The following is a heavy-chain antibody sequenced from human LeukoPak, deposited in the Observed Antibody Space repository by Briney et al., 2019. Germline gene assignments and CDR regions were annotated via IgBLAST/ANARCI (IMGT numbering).Heavy chain of an antibody. J-gene: IGHJ5*02. CDR3: TRAYYDRVNWFDP. CDR2: VDSDGSGT. V-gene: IGHV3-74*01. D-gene: IGHD1-26*01. CDR1: GFTFSSYW. Sequence: PGGSLRLSCAASGFTFSSYWMHCVRHAPRKRLVCVSLVDSDGSGTTYSDSVKGRFIISRDNAKNTLYLQMNSLRAEDTAVYYCTRAYYDRVNWFDPWGQGTLVTVSS.